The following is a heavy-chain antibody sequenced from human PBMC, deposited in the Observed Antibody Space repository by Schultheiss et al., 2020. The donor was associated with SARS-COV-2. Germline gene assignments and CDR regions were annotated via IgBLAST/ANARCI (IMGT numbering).Heavy chain of an antibody. CDR1: GGSFSGYY. CDR2: IYYSGST. CDR3: ARDMIPTYYDFWSGYPPDAFDI. Sequence: SETLSLTCAVYGGSFSGYYWSWIRQPAGKGLEWIGYIYYSGSTNYNPSLKSRVTISVDTSKNQFSLKLSSVTAADTAVYYCARDMIPTYYDFWSGYPPDAFDIWGQGTMVTVSS. D-gene: IGHD3-3*01. V-gene: IGHV4-59*12. J-gene: IGHJ3*02.